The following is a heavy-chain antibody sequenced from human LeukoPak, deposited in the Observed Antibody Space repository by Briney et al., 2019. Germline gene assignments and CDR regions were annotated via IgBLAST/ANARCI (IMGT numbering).Heavy chain of an antibody. D-gene: IGHD2-2*01. Sequence: GGSLRLSCAASGFTFSSYAMSWVRQAPGKGLEWVSTISDSGGRASYADSVKGRFTISRDNSKNTLYLEMNSLRAEDTAIYYCAKYCSSTCSLRCFDPWGQGTLVTVSS. CDR3: AKYCSSTCSLRCFDP. CDR1: GFTFSSYA. CDR2: ISDSGGRA. V-gene: IGHV3-23*01. J-gene: IGHJ5*02.